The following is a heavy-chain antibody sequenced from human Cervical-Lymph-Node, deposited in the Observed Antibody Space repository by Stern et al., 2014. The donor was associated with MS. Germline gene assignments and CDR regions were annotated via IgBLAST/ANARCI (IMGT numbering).Heavy chain of an antibody. CDR1: GFTFSRYA. D-gene: IGHD4-17*01. Sequence: VQLVESGGGVVRPGRSLRLSCATSGFTFSRYAVLWVRQAPGKGLERVAAISYDGSNKFYGDSVKGRFTISRDNSKNTLFLQMNNLRPEDSGVYHCARDRLDGDYVYYYGLDVWGQGTTVTVSS. J-gene: IGHJ6*02. V-gene: IGHV3-30*04. CDR2: ISYDGSNK. CDR3: ARDRLDGDYVYYYGLDV.